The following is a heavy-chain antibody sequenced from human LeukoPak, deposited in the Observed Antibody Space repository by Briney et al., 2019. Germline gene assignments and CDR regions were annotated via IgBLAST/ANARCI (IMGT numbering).Heavy chain of an antibody. V-gene: IGHV3-20*04. Sequence: GGSLRLSCAASGFTSDDYDMSWVRQAPGKGLEWVSGINWNGGSTGYADSVKGRFTISRDNARNSLYLQMNSLRAEDTALYYCARIAMAGIGDGFDIWGQGTMVTVSS. D-gene: IGHD6-19*01. J-gene: IGHJ3*02. CDR1: GFTSDDYD. CDR3: ARIAMAGIGDGFDI. CDR2: INWNGGST.